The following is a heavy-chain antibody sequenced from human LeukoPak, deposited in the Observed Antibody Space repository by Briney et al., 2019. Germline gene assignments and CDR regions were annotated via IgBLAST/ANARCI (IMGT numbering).Heavy chain of an antibody. Sequence: GGSLRLSCAASGFTFSSYWMHWVRQAPGKGVEWVSRVRGDGGTTTYADSVKGRFTISRDNAKNSVYLQMNSLRAEDTAVCYCARDEHLWEISHWGQGTLVTVSS. CDR3: ARDEHLWEISH. J-gene: IGHJ4*02. CDR2: VRGDGGTT. CDR1: GFTFSSYW. D-gene: IGHD3-16*01. V-gene: IGHV3-74*01.